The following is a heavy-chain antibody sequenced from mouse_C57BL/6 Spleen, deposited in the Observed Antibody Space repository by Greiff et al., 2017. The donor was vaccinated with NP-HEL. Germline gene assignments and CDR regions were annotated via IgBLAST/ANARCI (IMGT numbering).Heavy chain of an antibody. CDR3: ARYGTVVEDYFDY. V-gene: IGHV1-55*01. Sequence: QVQLQQPGAELVKPGASVKMSCKASGYTFTSYWITWVKQRPGQGLEWIGDIYPGSGSTNYNEKFKSKATLTVDTSSSTAYMQLSSLTTKDSAVYYCARYGTVVEDYFDYWGQGTTLTVSS. CDR1: GYTFTSYW. D-gene: IGHD1-1*01. J-gene: IGHJ2*01. CDR2: IYPGSGST.